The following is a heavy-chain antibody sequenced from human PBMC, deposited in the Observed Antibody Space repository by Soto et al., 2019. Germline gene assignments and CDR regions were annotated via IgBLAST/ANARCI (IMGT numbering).Heavy chain of an antibody. CDR3: ARCGGRSSSWTGGYYYYYYGMDV. CDR2: TYCRSKWYN. D-gene: IGHD6-13*01. J-gene: IGHJ6*02. V-gene: IGHV6-1*01. Sequence: PSQTLSLTCAISGDSVSSNSAAWNWIRQSPSRGLEWLGRTYCRSKWYNDYAVSVKSRITINPDTSKNQFSLQLNSVTPEDTAVYYCARCGGRSSSWTGGYYYYYYGMDVWGQGTTVTVSS. CDR1: GDSVSSNSAA.